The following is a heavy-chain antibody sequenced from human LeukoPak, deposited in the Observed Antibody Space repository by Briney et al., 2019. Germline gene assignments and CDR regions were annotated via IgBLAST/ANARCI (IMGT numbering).Heavy chain of an antibody. CDR3: VTHSSSADY. Sequence: GGSLRLSCAASGFTFSTYEMKWVRQAPGKGLEWVSYITGSGSPIYCADFVEGRFTISRDNAKNSLSLQMNSLRADDTAIYFCVTHSSSADYWGQGTLVTVSS. V-gene: IGHV3-48*03. D-gene: IGHD6-6*01. CDR1: GFTFSTYE. CDR2: ITGSGSPI. J-gene: IGHJ4*02.